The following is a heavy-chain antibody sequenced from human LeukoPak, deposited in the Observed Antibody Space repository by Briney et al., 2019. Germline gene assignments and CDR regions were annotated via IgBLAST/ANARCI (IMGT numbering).Heavy chain of an antibody. CDR3: ARDVDTAMVTGSFDI. D-gene: IGHD5-18*01. CDR2: IYYSGST. J-gene: IGHJ3*02. V-gene: IGHV4-59*01. Sequence: SETLSLTCTVSGGSISSYYWSWIRQPPGKGLEWIGYIYYSGSTNYNPSLKSRVTISVDTSKNQFSLKLSSVTAADTAVYYCARDVDTAMVTGSFDIWGQGTMVTVSS. CDR1: GGSISSYY.